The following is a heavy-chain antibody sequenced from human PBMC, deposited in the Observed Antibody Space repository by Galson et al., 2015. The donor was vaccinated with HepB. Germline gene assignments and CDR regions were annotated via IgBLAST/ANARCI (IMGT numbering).Heavy chain of an antibody. CDR3: AAAVCSGGSCPRGAFDI. J-gene: IGHJ3*02. Sequence: SVKVSCKASGFTFTSSAMQWVRQARGQRLEWIGWIVVGSGNTNYAQKFQERVTITRDMSTSTAYMELSSQRSEDTAVYYCAAAVCSGGSCPRGAFDIWGQGTMVTVSS. V-gene: IGHV1-58*02. CDR1: GFTFTSSA. D-gene: IGHD2-15*01. CDR2: IVVGSGNT.